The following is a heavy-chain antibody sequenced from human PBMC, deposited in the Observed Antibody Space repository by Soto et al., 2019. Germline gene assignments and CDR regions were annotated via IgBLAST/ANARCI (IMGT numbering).Heavy chain of an antibody. CDR1: GDSLRGQS. Sequence: PSETLSLTCAGVGDSLRGQSWNWIRQSPGKGLEWIGELDQSGVTNYNPSLKSRAIISDDTSKNQFSLTLTSLTAADTAVYYCAREYSYGWSGERLDGCGEENTVTGSS. J-gene: IGHJ6*02. CDR2: LDQSGVT. CDR3: AREYSYGWSGERLDG. D-gene: IGHD6-19*01. V-gene: IGHV4-34*01.